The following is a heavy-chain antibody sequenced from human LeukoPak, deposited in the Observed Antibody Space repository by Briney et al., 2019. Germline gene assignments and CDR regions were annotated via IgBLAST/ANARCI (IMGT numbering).Heavy chain of an antibody. CDR1: GGTFSIYA. Sequence: SVNVSFKASGGTFSIYAISWVRQAPGQGLEWMGGIIPIFGTANYAQKFQGRVTITADESTSTAYMELSSLRSEDTAVYYCASSGEPKAFDIWGQGTMVTVSS. CDR2: IIPIFGTA. V-gene: IGHV1-69*13. CDR3: ASSGEPKAFDI. D-gene: IGHD1-14*01. J-gene: IGHJ3*02.